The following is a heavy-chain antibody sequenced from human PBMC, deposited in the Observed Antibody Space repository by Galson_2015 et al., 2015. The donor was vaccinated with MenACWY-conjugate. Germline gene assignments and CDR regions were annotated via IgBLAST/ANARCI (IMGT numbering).Heavy chain of an antibody. CDR3: ARDLRRVSMVRGSIVPDALDM. V-gene: IGHV1-46*01. CDR2: INPSDGST. D-gene: IGHD3-10*01. Sequence: SVKVSCKASGYTFTNYYIHWVRQAPGQGLEWMGIINPSDGSTNYAQKFQGRVTMTRETSTTTVYLELSSLRSEDTAVYYCARDLRRVSMVRGSIVPDALDMWGQGTMVTGSS. CDR1: GYTFTNYY. J-gene: IGHJ3*02.